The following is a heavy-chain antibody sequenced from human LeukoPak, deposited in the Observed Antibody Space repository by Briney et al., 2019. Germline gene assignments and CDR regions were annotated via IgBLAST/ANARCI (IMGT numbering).Heavy chain of an antibody. CDR1: GFTFSSYA. CDR2: ISGSGGST. J-gene: IGHJ4*02. D-gene: IGHD3-22*01. Sequence: GSLRLSCAASGFTFSSYAMSWVRQAPGKGLEWVSAISGSGGSTYYADSVKGRFTISRDNSKNTLYLQMNSLRAEDTAVYYCAKTSEEDSSGYYSYYFDYWGQGTLVTVSS. CDR3: AKTSEEDSSGYYSYYFDY. V-gene: IGHV3-23*01.